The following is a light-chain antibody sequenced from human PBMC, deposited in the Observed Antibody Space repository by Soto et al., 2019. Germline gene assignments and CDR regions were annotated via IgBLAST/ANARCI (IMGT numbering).Light chain of an antibody. CDR1: RLDVGGHNY. CDR3: CSYVSSKTYL. Sequence: QSVLTQPASVSGSPGQSITISCTGTRLDVGGHNYVSWYQQQPGKAPKLIIYEVTNRPSGVSDRFSGSKSDNTASLTISGLQTEDEADYYCCSYVSSKTYLFGTGTKVTVL. CDR2: EVT. J-gene: IGLJ1*01. V-gene: IGLV2-14*03.